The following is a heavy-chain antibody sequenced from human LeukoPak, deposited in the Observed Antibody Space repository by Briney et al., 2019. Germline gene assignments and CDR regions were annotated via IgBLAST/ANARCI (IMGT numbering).Heavy chain of an antibody. CDR1: GFTFSSYA. D-gene: IGHD6-19*01. Sequence: GRSLRLSCAASGFTFSSYAMNWVRQAPGKGLEWVSSSSGSTIYYADSVKGRFTISRDNAKNSLYLQMNSLRAEDTAIYYCAREDSSGLDYWGQGTLVTVSS. CDR2: SSSGSTI. J-gene: IGHJ4*02. CDR3: AREDSSGLDY. V-gene: IGHV3-48*03.